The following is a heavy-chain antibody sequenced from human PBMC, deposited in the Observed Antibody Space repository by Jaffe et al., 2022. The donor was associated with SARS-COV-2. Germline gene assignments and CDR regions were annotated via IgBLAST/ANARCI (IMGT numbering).Heavy chain of an antibody. Sequence: QVQLVQSGAEVKKPGASVKVSCKASGYTFTGYYMHWVRQAPGQGLEWMGRINPNSGGTNYAQKFQGRVTMTRDTSISTAYMELSRLRSDDTAVYYCARVSPGVATTRETYGLPLSGDYWGQGTLVTVSS. CDR1: GYTFTGYY. CDR2: INPNSGGT. D-gene: IGHD5-12*01. V-gene: IGHV1-2*06. CDR3: ARVSPGVATTRETYGLPLSGDY. J-gene: IGHJ4*02.